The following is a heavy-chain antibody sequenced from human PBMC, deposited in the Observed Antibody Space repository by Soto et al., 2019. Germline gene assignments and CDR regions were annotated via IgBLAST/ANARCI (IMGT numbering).Heavy chain of an antibody. D-gene: IGHD2-2*01. V-gene: IGHV3-66*01. CDR3: AREPLVPAAMPYAFDV. Sequence: PGGALRLSCAAPGFTVSSNYMSWVRQAPGKGLEWVSVIYSGGSTYYADSVKGRFTISRDNSKNTLYLQMNSLRAEDTAVYYCAREPLVPAAMPYAFDVWGQGTMVNVSS. CDR1: GFTVSSNY. CDR2: IYSGGST. J-gene: IGHJ3*01.